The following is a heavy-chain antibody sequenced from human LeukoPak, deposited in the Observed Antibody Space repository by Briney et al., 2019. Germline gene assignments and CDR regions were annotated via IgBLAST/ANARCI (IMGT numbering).Heavy chain of an antibody. J-gene: IGHJ4*02. CDR3: ARDQRYCSSSSCPWEPFDY. CDR2: ISGSGGST. Sequence: PGGSLRLSCAASGFTFSRYAMNWVRQAPGKGLEWVSAISGSGGSTYYADSVKGRFTISRDNSKSTLYLQMNSLRAEDTAVYYCARDQRYCSSSSCPWEPFDYWGQGTLVTVSS. D-gene: IGHD2-2*01. V-gene: IGHV3-23*01. CDR1: GFTFSRYA.